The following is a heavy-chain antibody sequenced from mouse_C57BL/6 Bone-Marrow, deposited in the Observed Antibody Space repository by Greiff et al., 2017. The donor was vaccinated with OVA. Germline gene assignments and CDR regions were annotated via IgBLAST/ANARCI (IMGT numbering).Heavy chain of an antibody. Sequence: VQLQPSWAELAKPGASVKLSCKASGYPFTSYWLHWVQQRPGQGLAWIGYITPSSGYTKYNQKFKDKATLTADKSSSTAYMQLSSLTYEDSAVYYCARRLGRAMDYWGQGTSVTVSS. V-gene: IGHV1-7*01. CDR1: GYPFTSYW. D-gene: IGHD4-1*01. CDR2: ITPSSGYT. CDR3: ARRLGRAMDY. J-gene: IGHJ4*01.